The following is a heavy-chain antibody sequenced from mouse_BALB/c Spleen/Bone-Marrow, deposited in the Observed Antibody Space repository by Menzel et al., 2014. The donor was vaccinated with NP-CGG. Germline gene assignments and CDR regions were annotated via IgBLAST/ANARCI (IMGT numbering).Heavy chain of an antibody. Sequence: EVQVVESGGGLVQPGGSLKLSCAASEFTFSSNGMSGVRQTPNKSLELVATINTNGGNTYYPESVKGRFTISRDNAKNTLYLQMSSLKSEDTAMYYCARGLDYWGQATTLTVSS. V-gene: IGHV5-6-3*01. CDR1: EFTFSSNG. CDR3: ARGLDY. J-gene: IGHJ2*01. CDR2: INTNGGNT.